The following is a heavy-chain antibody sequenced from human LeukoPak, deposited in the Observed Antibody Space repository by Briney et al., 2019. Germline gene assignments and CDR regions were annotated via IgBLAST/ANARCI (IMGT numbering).Heavy chain of an antibody. CDR1: GFTFSNYW. CDR3: ARGFTIFGVVNDAFDI. J-gene: IGHJ3*02. D-gene: IGHD3-3*01. V-gene: IGHV3-74*01. Sequence: GGSLRLSCAASGFTFSNYWIHWVRQAPGKGLGWVSRINSDGSSTSYADSVKGRFTISRDNAKNTLYLQMNSLRAEDTAVYYCARGFTIFGVVNDAFDIWGQGTMVTVSS. CDR2: INSDGSST.